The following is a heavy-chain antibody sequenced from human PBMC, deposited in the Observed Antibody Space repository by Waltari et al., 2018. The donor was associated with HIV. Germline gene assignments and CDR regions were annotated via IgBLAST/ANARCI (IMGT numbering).Heavy chain of an antibody. CDR3: ARAPHIVVVPAAIRDRGMDV. CDR2: INHSGST. Sequence: QVQLQQWGAGLLKPSETLSLTCAVYGGSFSGYYWSWIRQPPGKGLEWIGEINHSGSTNYNPSLKSRVTISVDTSKNQFSLKLSSVTAADTAVYYCARAPHIVVVPAAIRDRGMDVWGQGTTVTVSS. D-gene: IGHD2-2*02. V-gene: IGHV4-34*01. J-gene: IGHJ6*02. CDR1: GGSFSGYY.